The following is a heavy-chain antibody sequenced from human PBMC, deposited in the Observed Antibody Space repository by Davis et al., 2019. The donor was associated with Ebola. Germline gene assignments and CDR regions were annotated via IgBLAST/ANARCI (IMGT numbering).Heavy chain of an antibody. Sequence: GESLKISCAASGLSFSDHTMHWVRQAPGKGLEWVAVISYDGSKTYYEDSVKGRFTISRDNSKNTLYLQMSRLRLEDTAVYFCAKDDKFASVGPRGVDHWGQGTQVIVSS. V-gene: IGHV3-30*04. J-gene: IGHJ4*02. D-gene: IGHD3-10*01. CDR2: ISYDGSKT. CDR3: AKDDKFASVGPRGVDH. CDR1: GLSFSDHT.